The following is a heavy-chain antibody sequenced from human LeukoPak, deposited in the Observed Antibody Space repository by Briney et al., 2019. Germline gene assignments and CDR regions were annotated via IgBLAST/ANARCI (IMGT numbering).Heavy chain of an antibody. V-gene: IGHV4-34*01. CDR2: INHSGST. J-gene: IGHJ6*02. Sequence: SETLTLTCAVYGGSFSGYYWSWIRQPPGKGLEWIGEINHSGSTNYNPSLKSRVTISVDTSKNQFSLKLSSVTAADTAVYYCARIGYYYYYGMDVWGQGTTVTVSS. CDR1: GGSFSGYY. D-gene: IGHD3-16*01. CDR3: ARIGYYYYYGMDV.